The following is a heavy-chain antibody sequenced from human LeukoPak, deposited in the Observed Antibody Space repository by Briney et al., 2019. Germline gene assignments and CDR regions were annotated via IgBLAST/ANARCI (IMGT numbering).Heavy chain of an antibody. CDR3: ARGTYSSGY. D-gene: IGHD6-19*01. J-gene: IGHJ4*02. V-gene: IGHV7-4-1*02. CDR2: INTNTGNP. CDR1: GYTFTSYG. Sequence: ASVKVSCKASGYTFTSYGISWVRQAPGQGLEWMGWINTNTGNPTYAQGFTGRFVFSLDTSVSTAYLQISSLKAEDTAVYYCARGTYSSGYWGQGTLVTVSA.